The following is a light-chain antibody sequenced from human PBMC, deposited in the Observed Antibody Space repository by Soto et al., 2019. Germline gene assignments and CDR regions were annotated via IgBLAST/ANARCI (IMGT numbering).Light chain of an antibody. Sequence: QSALAHPLSVSWSPGHVLTISCTGTSSDVDDYRYVSWYQQYPGKAPKLVIYDGTKRPSGVPDRFSGSNSGNTASLTISGIQAEDEADYYCCSYVTTPEIFGTRTKV. J-gene: IGLJ1*01. CDR3: CSYVTTPEI. CDR2: DGT. CDR1: SSDVDDYRY. V-gene: IGLV2-11*01.